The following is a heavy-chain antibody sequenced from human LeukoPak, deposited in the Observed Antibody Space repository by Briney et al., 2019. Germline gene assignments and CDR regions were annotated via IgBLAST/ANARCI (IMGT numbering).Heavy chain of an antibody. Sequence: ASVKVSCKVSGYTPTELSMHWVRQAPGKGLEWMGGFDPEDGETIYAQKLQGRVTMTTDTSTSTAYMELRSLRSDDTAVYYCAREGSGSYLGEYFQHWGQGTLVTVSS. V-gene: IGHV1-24*01. J-gene: IGHJ1*01. CDR1: GYTPTELS. CDR2: FDPEDGET. D-gene: IGHD1-26*01. CDR3: AREGSGSYLGEYFQH.